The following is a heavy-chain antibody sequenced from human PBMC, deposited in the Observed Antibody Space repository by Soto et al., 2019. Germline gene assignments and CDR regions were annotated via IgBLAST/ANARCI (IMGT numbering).Heavy chain of an antibody. CDR3: ARQANIVVVPAASFDP. V-gene: IGHV5-10-1*01. D-gene: IGHD2-2*01. CDR2: IDPSDSYT. J-gene: IGHJ5*02. Sequence: PGESLKISCKGSGYSFTSYWITWVRQMPGKGLEWMGRIDPSDSYTNYSPSFKGHVTISADKSISTAYLQWSSLKASDTAMYYCARQANIVVVPAASFDPWGQGTVVTVSS. CDR1: GYSFTSYW.